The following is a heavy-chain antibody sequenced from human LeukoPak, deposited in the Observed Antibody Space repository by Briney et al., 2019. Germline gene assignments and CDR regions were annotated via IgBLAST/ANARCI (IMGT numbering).Heavy chain of an antibody. V-gene: IGHV4-4*07. CDR1: GGSISSYY. CDR2: IYTSWST. J-gene: IGHJ6*03. CDR3: ARVNSGYDQYYYYYMDV. Sequence: SETLSLTCTVSGGSISSYYWSWIRQPAGKGLEWIGRIYTSWSTNYNPSLKSRVTMSVDTSKNQFSLKLSSVTAADTAVYYCARVNSGYDQYYYYYMDVWGKGTTVTISS. D-gene: IGHD5-12*01.